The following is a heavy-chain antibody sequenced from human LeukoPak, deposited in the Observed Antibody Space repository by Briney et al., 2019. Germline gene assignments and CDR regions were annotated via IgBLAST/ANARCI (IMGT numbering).Heavy chain of an antibody. V-gene: IGHV1-46*01. Sequence: ASVKVSCKASGYTFTSYYMHGVRQAPGQGGEWMGMINPSGGRTRYAQKFQGRVNITRDTSTSTVYMELRSLRSEDTAVYYCARAEAAAGRVAAPYTNHFDYWGQGTLVTVSS. CDR3: ARAEAAAGRVAAPYTNHFDY. D-gene: IGHD6-13*01. J-gene: IGHJ4*02. CDR1: GYTFTSYY. CDR2: INPSGGRT.